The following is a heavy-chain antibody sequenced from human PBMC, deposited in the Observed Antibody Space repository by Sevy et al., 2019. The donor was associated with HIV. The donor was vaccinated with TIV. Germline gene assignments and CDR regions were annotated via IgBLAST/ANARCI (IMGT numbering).Heavy chain of an antibody. CDR1: GGSISSYY. V-gene: IGHV4-4*07. J-gene: IGHJ6*02. CDR2: IYTSGST. D-gene: IGHD3-9*01. Sequence: SETLSLTCTVSGGSISSYYWSWIRQPAGKGLEWIGRIYTSGSTNYNPSLKSRVTMSVDTSKNQFSLKLSSVTAADTAVYYGARDGVLTGYYYYYGMDVWGQGTTVTVSS. CDR3: ARDGVLTGYYYYYGMDV.